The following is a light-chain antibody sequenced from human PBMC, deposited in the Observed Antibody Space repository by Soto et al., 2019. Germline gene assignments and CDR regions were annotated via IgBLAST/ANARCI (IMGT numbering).Light chain of an antibody. CDR2: GAS. Sequence: EIVLTQSPCTRYWSPGGGATVSCGASQSVSKYLAWYQQKPGQAPRLLIYGASSRATGIPDSFSGSGSGTDFTLTISRLEPEDVAVYYCQQYGGSPQTFGQGTKVDIK. CDR1: QSVSKY. CDR3: QQYGGSPQT. V-gene: IGKV3-20*01. J-gene: IGKJ1*01.